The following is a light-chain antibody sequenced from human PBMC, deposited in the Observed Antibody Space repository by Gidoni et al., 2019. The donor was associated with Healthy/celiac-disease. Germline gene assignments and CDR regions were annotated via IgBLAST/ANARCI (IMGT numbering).Light chain of an antibody. V-gene: IGKV3-20*01. CDR1: QSVSSSY. CDR3: QQYGSSLGFT. Sequence: EIVLPQSPGTLSLSPGERATLSCRASQSVSSSYLAWYQQKPGQAPRLLIYGASSRATGIPDRFSSSGSGTDFTLTISRLEPEDFAVYYCQQYGSSLGFTFGPGTKVDIK. CDR2: GAS. J-gene: IGKJ3*01.